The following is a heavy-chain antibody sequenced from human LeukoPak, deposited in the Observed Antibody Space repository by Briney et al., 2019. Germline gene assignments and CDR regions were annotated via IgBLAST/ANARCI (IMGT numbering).Heavy chain of an antibody. J-gene: IGHJ4*02. CDR2: IIPIFGTA. D-gene: IGHD3-10*01. V-gene: IGHV1-69*05. Sequence: VASVKVSCKASGGTFSSYAISWVRQAPGQGLEWMGGIIPIFGTANYAQKFQGRVTITTDESTSTAYMELSSLRSEDTAVYYCARPAPSSGNYFDYWGQGTLVTVSS. CDR3: ARPAPSSGNYFDY. CDR1: GGTFSSYA.